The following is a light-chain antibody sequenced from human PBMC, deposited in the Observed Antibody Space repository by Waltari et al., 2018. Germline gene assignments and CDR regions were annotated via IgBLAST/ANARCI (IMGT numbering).Light chain of an antibody. CDR1: QRVSSK. CDR2: DAA. Sequence: VVLTQSPATLSVSPGESAIISCRPSQRVSSKLAWYQQKPGQAPRPLIYDAATRAASIPARFRGSGSGTEFTLTINSLQSEDSATYYCQQYNRWPPITFGQGTRLDIK. V-gene: IGKV3-15*01. J-gene: IGKJ5*01. CDR3: QQYNRWPPIT.